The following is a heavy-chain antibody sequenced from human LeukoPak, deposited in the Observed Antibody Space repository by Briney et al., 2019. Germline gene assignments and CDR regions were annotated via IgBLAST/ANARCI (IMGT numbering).Heavy chain of an antibody. V-gene: IGHV3-30*04. CDR2: ILYDGSNK. D-gene: IGHD6-13*01. Sequence: PGGSLRLSCAASGFTFSSYGMHWVRQAPGKGREWGAVILYDGSNKYYADSVKGRFTISIDNSKHTLYLQMNSLRAEDTAVYYCARDPTLIAAAGFGYMDVWGKGTTVTVSS. CDR3: ARDPTLIAAAGFGYMDV. J-gene: IGHJ6*03. CDR1: GFTFSSYG.